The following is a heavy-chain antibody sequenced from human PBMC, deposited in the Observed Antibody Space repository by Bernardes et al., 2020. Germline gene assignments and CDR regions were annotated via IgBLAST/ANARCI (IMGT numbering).Heavy chain of an antibody. CDR3: ARDGYSPFDY. CDR2: INPDDGGT. Sequence: ASVKVSCKASGYTFTGYYVHWVRQAPGQGLEWMGRINPDDGGTDYAQRFQGRVTMTRATSITTAYMELSRLTSDDTAVYFCARDGYSPFDYWGQGTLVTVSS. D-gene: IGHD4-4*01. CDR1: GYTFTGYY. V-gene: IGHV1-2*06. J-gene: IGHJ4*02.